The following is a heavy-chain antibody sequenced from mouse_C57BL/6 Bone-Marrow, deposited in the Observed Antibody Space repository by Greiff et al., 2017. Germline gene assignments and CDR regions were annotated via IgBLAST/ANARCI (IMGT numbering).Heavy chain of an antibody. Sequence: VQLQQSGPGMVKPSQSLSLTCTVTGYSITSGFDWHWIRHFPGNKLEWMAYISYSGTTNYNPSLKSRISITHDTSKHHFFLKLNSVTAEDTATYYCERGEIYDYDRYFDVWGTGTTNTVSS. D-gene: IGHD2-4*01. V-gene: IGHV3-1*01. CDR2: ISYSGTT. CDR3: ERGEIYDYDRYFDV. J-gene: IGHJ1*03. CDR1: GYSITSGFD.